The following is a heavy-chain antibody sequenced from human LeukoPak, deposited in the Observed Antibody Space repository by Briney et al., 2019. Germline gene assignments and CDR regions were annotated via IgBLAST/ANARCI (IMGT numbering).Heavy chain of an antibody. V-gene: IGHV1-18*01. J-gene: IGHJ3*02. CDR2: ISAYNGNT. D-gene: IGHD6-19*01. Sequence: ASVKVSCKASGYTFTSYGISWVRQAPGQGLEWMGWISAYNGNTNYVQKLQGRVTMTTDTPTSTAYMELRSLRSDDTGVYYCARAAVARSAFDIWGQGTMVTVSS. CDR3: ARAAVARSAFDI. CDR1: GYTFTSYG.